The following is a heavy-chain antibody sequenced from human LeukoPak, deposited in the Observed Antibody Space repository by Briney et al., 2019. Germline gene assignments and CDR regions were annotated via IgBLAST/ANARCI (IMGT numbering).Heavy chain of an antibody. V-gene: IGHV5-51*01. Sequence: GESLKISCKGSGYSFTSYWIGWVRQMPGKGLEWMGIIYPGDSDTRYSPSFQGQVTISADKSISTAYLQWSSLKASGTAMYYCARLRDGYKSPRGFDYWGQGTLVTVSS. D-gene: IGHD5-24*01. CDR1: GYSFTSYW. J-gene: IGHJ4*02. CDR2: IYPGDSDT. CDR3: ARLRDGYKSPRGFDY.